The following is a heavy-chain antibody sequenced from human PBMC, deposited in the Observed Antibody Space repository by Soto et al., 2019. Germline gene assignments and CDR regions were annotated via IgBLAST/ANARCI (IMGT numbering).Heavy chain of an antibody. CDR1: GFTFSSYW. Sequence: GGSLRLSCAASGFTFSSYWMSWVRQAPGKGLEWVANIKQDGSEKYYVDSVKGRFTISRDNAKNSLYLQMNSLRAEDTAVYYCARDLSIGGRRITIFGVIGGWYDPWGQGTLVTSPQ. D-gene: IGHD3-3*01. V-gene: IGHV3-7*03. CDR2: IKQDGSEK. CDR3: ARDLSIGGRRITIFGVIGGWYDP. J-gene: IGHJ5*02.